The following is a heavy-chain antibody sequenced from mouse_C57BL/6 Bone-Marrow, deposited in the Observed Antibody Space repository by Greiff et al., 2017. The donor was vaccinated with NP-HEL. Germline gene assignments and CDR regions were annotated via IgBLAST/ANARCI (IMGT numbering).Heavy chain of an antibody. Sequence: VHVKQSGPELVKPGASVKIPCKASGYTFTDYNMDWVKQSHGKSLEWIGDINPNNGGTIYNQKFKGKATLTVDKSSSTAYMELRSLTSEDTAVYYCARWRGWLLYAMDYWGQGTSVTVSS. CDR3: ARWRGWLLYAMDY. V-gene: IGHV1-18*01. CDR2: INPNNGGT. J-gene: IGHJ4*01. CDR1: GYTFTDYN. D-gene: IGHD2-3*01.